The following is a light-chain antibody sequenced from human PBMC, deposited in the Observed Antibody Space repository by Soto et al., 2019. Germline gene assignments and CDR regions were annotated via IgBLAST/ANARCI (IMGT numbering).Light chain of an antibody. CDR3: QKYRNPPPSWT. J-gene: IGKJ1*01. Sequence: ETVLTQSPGTLSLSPGERATLFCRASQRISNNFLAWYQQIPGQAPSLLIFGASSRATGIPDRFSGSGSGIEIEHTIDRLEHQVFAVYYGQKYRNPPPSWTCGQETTVE. V-gene: IGKV3-20*01. CDR2: GAS. CDR1: QRISNNF.